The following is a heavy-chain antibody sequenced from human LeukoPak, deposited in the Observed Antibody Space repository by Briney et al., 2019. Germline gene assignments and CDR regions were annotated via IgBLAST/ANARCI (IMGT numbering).Heavy chain of an antibody. V-gene: IGHV3-23*01. J-gene: IGHJ2*01. D-gene: IGHD5/OR15-5a*01. CDR3: AYDYSVNNWCFDL. CDR2: ISGAGDNT. Sequence: GGSLRLSCTASGFISSNYAMSGVRQAPGKGLEWVSSISGAGDNTNNADSVTGRFTISRDNSKNTLYLQMNSLRAEDTAVYYCAYDYSVNNWCFDLWGRGTLVTVSS. CDR1: GFISSNYA.